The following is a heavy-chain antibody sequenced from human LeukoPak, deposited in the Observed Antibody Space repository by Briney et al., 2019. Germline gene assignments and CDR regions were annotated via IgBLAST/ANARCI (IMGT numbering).Heavy chain of an antibody. CDR2: IYYSGIT. V-gene: IGHV4-30-4*08. D-gene: IGHD6-19*01. CDR3: ARVPPNGVAGRESYYYYYMDV. J-gene: IGHJ6*03. CDR1: GASITRGGNY. Sequence: SETLSLTCTVSGASITRGGNYWGWGRQHRGKGREGIVYIYYSGITYYNPSLQSRVTISLDTSKHQFSLTLSSVTAADTAVYYCARVPPNGVAGRESYYYYYMDVWGKGTTVTASS.